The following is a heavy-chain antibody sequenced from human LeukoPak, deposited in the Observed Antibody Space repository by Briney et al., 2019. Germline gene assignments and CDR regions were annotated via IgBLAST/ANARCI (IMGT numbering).Heavy chain of an antibody. CDR1: GGSISNYY. D-gene: IGHD2-15*01. Sequence: SETLSLTCTVSGGSISNYYWNCIRQPPGKGLEWIGYIYYSGITNYNPSLKSRVTISVDTSKNQFSLKLGSVTAADTAVYYCAREGYCSGGSCYSGIDPWGQGTLVTVSS. V-gene: IGHV4-59*01. CDR2: IYYSGIT. CDR3: AREGYCSGGSCYSGIDP. J-gene: IGHJ5*02.